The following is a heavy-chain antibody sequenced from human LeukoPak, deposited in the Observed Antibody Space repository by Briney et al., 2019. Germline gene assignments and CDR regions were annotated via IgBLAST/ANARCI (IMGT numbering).Heavy chain of an antibody. CDR3: ARDGYNEEDWYFDL. CDR2: ISYNGNNK. J-gene: IGHJ2*01. V-gene: IGHV3-30-3*01. D-gene: IGHD5-24*01. CDR1: GFTFSSYD. Sequence: GRSLRLSCAASGFTFSSYDMHWVRQAPGKGLEWVAVISYNGNNKYCADSVKGRFTISRDNSKQTLYLQMNSLRAEDTAVYYCARDGYNEEDWYFDLWGRGILVTVSS.